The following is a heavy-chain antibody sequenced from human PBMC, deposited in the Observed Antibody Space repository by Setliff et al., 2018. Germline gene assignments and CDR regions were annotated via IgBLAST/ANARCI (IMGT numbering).Heavy chain of an antibody. V-gene: IGHV5-51*01. Sequence: GESLKISCKGSGYSFTSYWIGRVRQMPGKGLEWMGIIYPGDSDTRYSPSFQGQVTISADKSISTAYLQWSSLKASDTAMYYCARSRSNFWSGYFNWFDPWGQGTLVTVSS. D-gene: IGHD3-3*01. CDR1: GYSFTSYW. CDR3: ARSRSNFWSGYFNWFDP. CDR2: IYPGDSDT. J-gene: IGHJ5*02.